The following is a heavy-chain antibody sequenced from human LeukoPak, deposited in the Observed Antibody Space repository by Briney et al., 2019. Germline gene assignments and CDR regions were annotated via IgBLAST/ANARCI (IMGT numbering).Heavy chain of an antibody. J-gene: IGHJ4*02. Sequence: PSETLSLTCTVSGVSISSYYWSWIRQPPGKGLEWIGYIYYSGSTNYNPSLKSRVTVSVDTSKNQFSLKLSSVTAADTAVYYCARDGYYDSSGSDYWGQGTLVTVSS. CDR1: GVSISSYY. D-gene: IGHD3-22*01. CDR2: IYYSGST. V-gene: IGHV4-59*01. CDR3: ARDGYYDSSGSDY.